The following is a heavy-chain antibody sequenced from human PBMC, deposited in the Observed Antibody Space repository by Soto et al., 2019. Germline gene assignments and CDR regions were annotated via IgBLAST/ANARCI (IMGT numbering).Heavy chain of an antibody. CDR3: ARDRGYYYDSSEKGIFDY. V-gene: IGHV1-69*06. D-gene: IGHD3-22*01. CDR2: IIPIFGTA. CDR1: GGTFSSYA. Sequence: QVQLVQSGAEVKKPGSSVKVSCKASGGTFSSYAISWVRQAPGQGLEWMGGIIPIFGTANYAQKFQGRLTISADKSTSTAYMELSSLRSEDTAVYYCARDRGYYYDSSEKGIFDYWGQGPLVTVSS. J-gene: IGHJ4*02.